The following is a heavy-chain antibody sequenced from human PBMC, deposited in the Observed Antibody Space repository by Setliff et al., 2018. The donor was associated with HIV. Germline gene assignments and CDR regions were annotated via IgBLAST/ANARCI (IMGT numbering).Heavy chain of an antibody. D-gene: IGHD2-2*01. V-gene: IGHV1-18*01. CDR2: ISAYNGYT. CDR3: ARTQYGSTSPGNY. Sequence: ASVKVSCKTSGYAFNYYGVTWVRQAPGQGLEWMAWISAYNGYTYYAPKFLGRVTMSTDTATNTAYMEIRSLTSDDTAVDYCARTQYGSTSPGNYWGQGTLVTVSS. J-gene: IGHJ4*02. CDR1: GYAFNYYG.